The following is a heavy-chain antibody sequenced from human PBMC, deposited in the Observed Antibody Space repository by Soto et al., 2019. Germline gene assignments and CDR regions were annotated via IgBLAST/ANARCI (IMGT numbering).Heavy chain of an antibody. J-gene: IGHJ4*02. CDR3: ARGGLGPEIFDY. V-gene: IGHV1-69*13. CDR1: GGTLSDYA. Sequence: GASVKVSCKASGGTLSDYAFSWVRQAPGQGLEWMGGIIPIFGSANYAQKLQGRVTITADESTKTAYMELSSLRSEDTAVYYCARGGLGPEIFDYWGQGTLVTVSS. CDR2: IIPIFGSA. D-gene: IGHD3-16*01.